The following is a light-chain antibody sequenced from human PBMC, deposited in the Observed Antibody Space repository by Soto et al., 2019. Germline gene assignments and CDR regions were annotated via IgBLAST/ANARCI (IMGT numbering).Light chain of an antibody. CDR3: SSYTSSSTL. V-gene: IGLV2-14*01. CDR1: SSDVGGYNY. J-gene: IGLJ1*01. Sequence: QSVLIQPASVSGSPGQSITISYTGTSSDVGGYNYVSWYQQHPGKAPKLMIYAVTDRPSGVSSRFSGSKSGNTASLTISGLQAEDEADYYCSSYTSSSTLFGTGTKVTVL. CDR2: AVT.